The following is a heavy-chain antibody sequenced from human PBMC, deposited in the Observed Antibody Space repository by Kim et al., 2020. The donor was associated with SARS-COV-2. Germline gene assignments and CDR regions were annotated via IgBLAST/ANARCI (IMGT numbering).Heavy chain of an antibody. CDR2: INHSGST. CDR1: GGSFSGYY. V-gene: IGHV4-34*01. J-gene: IGHJ4*02. Sequence: SETLSLTCAVYGGSFSGYYWSWIRQPPGKGLEWIGEINHSGSTNYNPSLKSRVTISVDTSKNQFSLKLSSVTAADTAVYYCARGPNIVVVPAAPGYWGQGNLVTVSS. D-gene: IGHD2-2*01. CDR3: ARGPNIVVVPAAPGY.